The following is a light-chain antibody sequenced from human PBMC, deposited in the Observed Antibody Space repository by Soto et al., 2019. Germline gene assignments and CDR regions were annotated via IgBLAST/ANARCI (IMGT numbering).Light chain of an antibody. Sequence: NFMLTQPHSVSESPGKTVTISCTRSSGSIASNYVQWYQQRPGSAPTTVIYEDNQRPSGVPDRFSGSIDSSSNSASLTISGLKTEDEADYYCQSYDSSTLWVFGGGTKLTVL. CDR2: EDN. CDR3: QSYDSSTLWV. CDR1: SGSIASNY. V-gene: IGLV6-57*04. J-gene: IGLJ3*02.